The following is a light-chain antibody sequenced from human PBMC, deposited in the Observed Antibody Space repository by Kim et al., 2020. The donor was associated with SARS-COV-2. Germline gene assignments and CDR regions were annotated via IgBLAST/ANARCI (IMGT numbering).Light chain of an antibody. Sequence: ASVGDRVTITCRASQSVSTYLNWYQQKPGKAPNLLIYAASSLQIGVPSRFSGSGYGTDFTLTISSLQPEDFAIYYCQQSYSRPLTFGGGTKVDIK. J-gene: IGKJ4*01. CDR1: QSVSTY. CDR2: AAS. CDR3: QQSYSRPLT. V-gene: IGKV1-39*01.